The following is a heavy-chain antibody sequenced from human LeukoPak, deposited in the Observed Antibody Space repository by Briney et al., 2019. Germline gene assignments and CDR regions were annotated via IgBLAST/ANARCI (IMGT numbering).Heavy chain of an antibody. Sequence: SETLSLTCAVYGGSFSGYYWSWIRQPPGKGLEWIGEINHSGSTNYNPSPKSRVTISVDTSKNQFSLKLSSATAADTAVYYCARRWLQLLEFDYWGQGTRVTVSS. CDR3: ARRWLQLLEFDY. CDR1: GGSFSGYY. V-gene: IGHV4-34*01. D-gene: IGHD5-24*01. CDR2: INHSGST. J-gene: IGHJ4*02.